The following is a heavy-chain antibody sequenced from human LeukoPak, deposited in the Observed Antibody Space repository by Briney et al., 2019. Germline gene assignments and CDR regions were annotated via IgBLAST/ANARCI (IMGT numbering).Heavy chain of an antibody. CDR1: GGSISSSSYY. V-gene: IGHV4-39*01. Sequence: PSETLSLTCTVSGGSISSSSYYWGWIRQPPGKGLEWIGSIYYSGSTYYNPSLKSRVTISVDTSKNQFSLKLSSVTAADTAVYYCARRAKSGGYSGYQSGYYYYMDVWGKGTTVTVSS. CDR3: ARRAKSGGYSGYQSGYYYYMDV. D-gene: IGHD5-12*01. J-gene: IGHJ6*03. CDR2: IYYSGST.